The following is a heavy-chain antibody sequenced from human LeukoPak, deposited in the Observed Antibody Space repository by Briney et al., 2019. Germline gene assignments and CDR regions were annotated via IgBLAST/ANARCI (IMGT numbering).Heavy chain of an antibody. D-gene: IGHD6-13*01. Sequence: SETLSLTCTVSGGSISSGGYYWSWIRQHPGKGLEWIGYIYYSGSTYYNPSLESRVTISVDTSKNQFSLKLSSVTAADTAVYYCARKQQLGAWFDPWGQGTLVTVSS. J-gene: IGHJ5*02. CDR3: ARKQQLGAWFDP. CDR1: GGSISSGGYY. V-gene: IGHV4-31*03. CDR2: IYYSGST.